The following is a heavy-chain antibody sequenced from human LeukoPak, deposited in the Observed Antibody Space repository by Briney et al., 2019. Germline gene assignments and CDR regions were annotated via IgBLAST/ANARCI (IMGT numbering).Heavy chain of an antibody. Sequence: PGGSLRLSCAASGFTFSSYAMSWVRQAPGKGLEWVSAISGSGGSTYYADSVKGRFTISRDNSKNTLYLQMNSLRPEDTAVYYCAKVYDSSGYYFNYWGQGTLVTVSS. CDR3: AKVYDSSGYYFNY. J-gene: IGHJ4*02. D-gene: IGHD3-22*01. CDR1: GFTFSSYA. CDR2: ISGSGGST. V-gene: IGHV3-23*01.